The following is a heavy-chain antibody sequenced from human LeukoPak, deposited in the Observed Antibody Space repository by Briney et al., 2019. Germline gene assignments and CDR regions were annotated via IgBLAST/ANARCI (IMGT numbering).Heavy chain of an antibody. Sequence: ASVKVSCKASGYIFTDYGVSWVRQAPGQGLAWMGWVSPNSGNTNYPQKFQDRVTMTTDTSTTTAYMELKGLTSDDTAVYYCARGRRTTVPKYWGQGTRVTVSS. CDR1: GYIFTDYG. V-gene: IGHV1-18*04. CDR3: ARGRRTTVPKY. CDR2: VSPNSGNT. J-gene: IGHJ4*02. D-gene: IGHD4-11*01.